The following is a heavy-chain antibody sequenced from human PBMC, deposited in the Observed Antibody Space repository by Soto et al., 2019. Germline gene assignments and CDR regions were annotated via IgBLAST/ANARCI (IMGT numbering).Heavy chain of an antibody. CDR1: GGSISSYY. CDR3: ARYSNNCFDP. Sequence: TETVSLTCSDSGGSISSYYWSWIRQPAGKGLEWIGRIYTSGSPNYNPSLKSRVTMSVDTSKNQFSLNLRSATAADTAVYYCARYSNNCFDPWGQGTLVTVSS. V-gene: IGHV4-4*07. CDR2: IYTSGSP. D-gene: IGHD2-15*01. J-gene: IGHJ5*02.